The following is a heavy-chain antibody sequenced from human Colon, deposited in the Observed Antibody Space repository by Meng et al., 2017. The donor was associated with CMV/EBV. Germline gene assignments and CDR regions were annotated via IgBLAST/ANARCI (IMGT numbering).Heavy chain of an antibody. CDR1: SGSITSTNW. CDR2: VSDSGRT. D-gene: IGHD6-6*01. CDR3: ARGVVDYRSSFWFDP. J-gene: IGHJ5*02. V-gene: IGHV4-4*02. Sequence: SETLSLTCAVSSGSITSTNWWSWVRRPPGKGLEWIGEVSDSGRTNYNPSLESRVTISVDKSKNQFSLIVNSVTAADTAVYYCARGVVDYRSSFWFDPWGQGTLVTVSS.